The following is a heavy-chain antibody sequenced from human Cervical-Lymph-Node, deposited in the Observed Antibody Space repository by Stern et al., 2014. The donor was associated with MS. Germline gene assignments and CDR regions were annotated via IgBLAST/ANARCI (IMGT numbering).Heavy chain of an antibody. CDR1: GYTFSSYY. D-gene: IGHD3-3*01. Sequence: VQLVESGAEVKKPGASVKVSCKASGYTFSSYYIHWVRQAPGQGLEWMCVISPGDGDTTYAQKVQGRLTMTRDTSTSTVYMELSSLRSDDTAVYYCAREEQFDFWSGSKYFYGMDVWGQGTTVTVSS. V-gene: IGHV1-46*01. CDR2: ISPGDGDT. J-gene: IGHJ6*02. CDR3: AREEQFDFWSGSKYFYGMDV.